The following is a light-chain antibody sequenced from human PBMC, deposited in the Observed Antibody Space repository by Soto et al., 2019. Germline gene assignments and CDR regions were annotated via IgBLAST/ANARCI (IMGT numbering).Light chain of an antibody. J-gene: IGKJ4*01. Sequence: ALTQSPGTLSLSPGERATLSCRASQSVSSFLAWYQQKPGQAPRLFIYGASSRATGIPDRFSGSGSGADFTLTISRLEPEDFAMYYCQQYGRSPLTFGGGTKVDIK. CDR1: QSVSSF. V-gene: IGKV3-20*01. CDR2: GAS. CDR3: QQYGRSPLT.